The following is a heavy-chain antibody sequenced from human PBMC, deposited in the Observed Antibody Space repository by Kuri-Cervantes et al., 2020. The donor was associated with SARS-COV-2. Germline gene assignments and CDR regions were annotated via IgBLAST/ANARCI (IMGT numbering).Heavy chain of an antibody. CDR1: GYSFITYW. Sequence: GGSLRLSCKGSGYSFITYWIGWVRQMPGKGLEWMGIIYPGDSDTRYSPSFQGQVTISADKSISTAFLQWSSLKASDTAIYYCARRAYGEQVDYYYMDVWGKGTTVTVSS. V-gene: IGHV5-51*01. J-gene: IGHJ6*03. D-gene: IGHD4-17*01. CDR2: IYPGDSDT. CDR3: ARRAYGEQVDYYYMDV.